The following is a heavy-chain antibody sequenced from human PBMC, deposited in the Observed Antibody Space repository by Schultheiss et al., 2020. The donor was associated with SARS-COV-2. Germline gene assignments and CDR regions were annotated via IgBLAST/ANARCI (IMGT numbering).Heavy chain of an antibody. CDR3: AKDYGDNWNDGFDY. J-gene: IGHJ4*02. CDR2: ISYDGSNK. V-gene: IGHV3-30*18. Sequence: GESLKISCAASGFTFSSYGMHWVRQAPGKGLEWVAVISYDGSNKYYADSVKGRFTISRDNSKNTLYLQMNSLRAEDTAVYYCAKDYGDNWNDGFDYWGQGTLVTVSS. D-gene: IGHD1-20*01. CDR1: GFTFSSYG.